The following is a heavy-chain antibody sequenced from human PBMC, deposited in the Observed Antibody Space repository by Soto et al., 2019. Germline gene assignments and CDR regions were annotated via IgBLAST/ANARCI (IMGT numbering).Heavy chain of an antibody. V-gene: IGHV3-7*01. J-gene: IGHJ3*02. D-gene: IGHD1-1*01. CDR2: IKQDGSEK. CDR1: GFTFSSYW. CDR3: ARDSTGYNWNVKSSAIDI. Sequence: GGSLRLSCAASGFTFSSYWMSWVRQAPGKGLEWVANIKQDGSEKYYVDSVKGRFTISRDNAKNSLYLQMNSLRAEDTAVYYCARDSTGYNWNVKSSAIDIWGQGTMVTVS.